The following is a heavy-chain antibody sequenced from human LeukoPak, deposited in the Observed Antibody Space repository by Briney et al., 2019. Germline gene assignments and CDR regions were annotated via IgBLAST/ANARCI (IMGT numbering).Heavy chain of an antibody. V-gene: IGHV3-7*01. CDR3: AEGTTG. J-gene: IGHJ1*01. CDR1: GFTFSRHW. D-gene: IGHD1-1*01. CDR2: INQDGSGK. Sequence: PGGSLRLSCATSGFTFSRHWMSWVRQAPGKGLEWVANINQDGSGKYYVDSVKGRFTISRDNAKNSLYLQMNSLRSEDTAIYYCAEGTTGWGQGTLVTASS.